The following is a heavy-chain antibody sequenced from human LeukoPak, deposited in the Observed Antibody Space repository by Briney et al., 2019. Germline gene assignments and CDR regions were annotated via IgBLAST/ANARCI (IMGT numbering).Heavy chain of an antibody. J-gene: IGHJ4*02. CDR3: ARVQQPGYYFDY. CDR1: GFTFVNYG. D-gene: IGHD6-13*01. CDR2: ISSRGSSI. Sequence: GGSLRLSCAASGFTFVNYGISWVRQAPGKGLEWVSYISSRGSSIYYADSLKGRFTISRDNAWNSLYLQMSSLRAEDTAVYYCARVQQPGYYFDYWGQGTLVPVSS. V-gene: IGHV3-48*01.